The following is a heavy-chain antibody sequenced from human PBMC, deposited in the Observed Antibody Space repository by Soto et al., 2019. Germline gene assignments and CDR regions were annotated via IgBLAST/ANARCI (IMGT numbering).Heavy chain of an antibody. Sequence: PGGSLRLSCAASGFTFSRFWMHWVRQAPGMGLVWVSRINSDGSSTNYADSVKGRFTISRDNAKNTLYLQMNSLRAEDTAVYYCARACGSCSGGSCTHYYFYGMDVWGQGTTVTVSS. D-gene: IGHD2-15*01. J-gene: IGHJ6*02. CDR2: INSDGSST. CDR3: ARACGSCSGGSCTHYYFYGMDV. V-gene: IGHV3-74*01. CDR1: GFTFSRFW.